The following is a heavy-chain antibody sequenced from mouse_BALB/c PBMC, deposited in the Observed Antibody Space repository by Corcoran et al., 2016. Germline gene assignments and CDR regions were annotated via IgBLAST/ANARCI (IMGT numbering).Heavy chain of an antibody. J-gene: IGHJ2*01. CDR2: IPPGSGGT. Sequence: QVQLQQSGAELVKPGASVTLSCTALGYTFTAYELHWVHQTPVHGLEWIGAIPPGSGGTAYNQKFKGKATLTARKSSSTAYMELSSLTSEDSAVYYCTRWGITAALDYWGQGTTLTVTS. D-gene: IGHD2-4*01. V-gene: IGHV1-15*01. CDR3: TRWGITAALDY. CDR1: GYTFTAYE.